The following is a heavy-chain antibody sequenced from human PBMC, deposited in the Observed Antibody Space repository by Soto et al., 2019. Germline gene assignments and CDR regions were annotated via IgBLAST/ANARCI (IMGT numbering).Heavy chain of an antibody. CDR2: MNPNSGNT. D-gene: IGHD6-13*01. V-gene: IGHV1-8*01. CDR1: GYTFTSYD. CDR3: ARGGFPYLHSIAEAGTSSS. Sequence: ASVKVSCKASGYTFTSYDINWVRQATGQGLEWMGWMNPNSGNTGYAQKFQGRVTMTRNTSISTAYMELSSLRSEDTAVYYCARGGFPYLHSIAEAGTSSSWGQGTLVPVTS. J-gene: IGHJ5*02.